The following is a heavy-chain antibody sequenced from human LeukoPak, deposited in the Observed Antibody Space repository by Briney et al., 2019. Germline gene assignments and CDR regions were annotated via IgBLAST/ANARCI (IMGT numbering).Heavy chain of an antibody. CDR1: GGSISSYY. V-gene: IGHV4-59*01. CDR3: ARGRFGVVDY. CDR2: IYYSGST. D-gene: IGHD3-3*01. J-gene: IGHJ4*02. Sequence: PSETLSLTCTVSGGSISSYYWSWIRQPPGKGLEWIGYIYYSGSTNYNPSLKSRVTISVDTSKNQFSLKLSSVTAADTAVYYCARGRFGVVDYWGQGTLVTVSS.